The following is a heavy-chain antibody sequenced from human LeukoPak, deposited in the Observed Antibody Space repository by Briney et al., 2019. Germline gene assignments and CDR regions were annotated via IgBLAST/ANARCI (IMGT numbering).Heavy chain of an antibody. CDR3: AKDPAGYYGPRYFDL. CDR1: GFAFSSYA. V-gene: IGHV3-23*01. D-gene: IGHD3-10*01. J-gene: IGHJ2*01. CDR2: ISGSGGST. Sequence: GGSLRLSCAASGFAFSSYAMNWVRQAPGKGLEWVSAISGSGGSTHYADSVKGRFTISRDNSKNTLYLQMNSLRAEDTAVYYCAKDPAGYYGPRYFDLWGRGTLVTVSS.